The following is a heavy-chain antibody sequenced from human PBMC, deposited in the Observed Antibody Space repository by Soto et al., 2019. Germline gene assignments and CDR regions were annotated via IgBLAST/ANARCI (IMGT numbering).Heavy chain of an antibody. J-gene: IGHJ6*02. CDR3: ARPYSSSHYYYGMDV. CDR1: GFTFSSYG. D-gene: IGHD6-13*01. Sequence: QVQLVESGGGVVQPGRSLRLSCAASGFTFSSYGMHWVRQAPGKGLEWVAVISYDGSNKYYADSVKGRFTISRDNSKNTLYLQMNSLRAEDTAVYYCARPYSSSHYYYGMDVWGRGTTVTVSS. V-gene: IGHV3-30*03. CDR2: ISYDGSNK.